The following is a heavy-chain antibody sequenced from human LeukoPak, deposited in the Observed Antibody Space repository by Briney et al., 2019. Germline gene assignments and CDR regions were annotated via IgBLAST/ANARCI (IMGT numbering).Heavy chain of an antibody. Sequence: PGGSLRLSCAASGFIFSSSWMSWVRQAPGKGLEWVANINQDGSQRHYVDSVKGRFTISRDNAKNSLYLQLNSLRAEDTAVYYCARDRSTDFWSGYYTNYFDYWGQGTLVTVSS. CDR2: INQDGSQR. CDR3: ARDRSTDFWSGYYTNYFDY. D-gene: IGHD3-3*01. V-gene: IGHV3-7*01. CDR1: GFIFSSSW. J-gene: IGHJ4*02.